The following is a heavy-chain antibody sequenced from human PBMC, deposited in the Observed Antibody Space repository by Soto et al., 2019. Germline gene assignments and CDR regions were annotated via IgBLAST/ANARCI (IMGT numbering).Heavy chain of an antibody. CDR3: ARDMTRTVVPYFDF. Sequence: QVQLVQSGAEVKKPGSSVKVSCKASGGTFSNYVVNWVRQDPGQGLEWMGRIIPISGAANYAQKFQGRVTITADKSTSTSYMALSSLRSEDTAVYYCARDMTRTVVPYFDFWGQGTLVTVSS. CDR1: GGTFSNYV. V-gene: IGHV1-69*06. D-gene: IGHD1-7*01. CDR2: IIPISGAA. J-gene: IGHJ4*02.